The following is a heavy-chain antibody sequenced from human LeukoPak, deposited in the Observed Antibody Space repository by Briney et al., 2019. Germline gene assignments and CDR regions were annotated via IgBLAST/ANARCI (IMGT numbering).Heavy chain of an antibody. CDR3: ARDLVGVSLVVPAALGGFDP. Sequence: SETLSLTCTVSGGSISSYYWSWIRQPPGKGLEWIGYIYYSGSTNYNPSLKSRVTISVDTSKNQFSLKLSSVTAADTAVYYCARDLVGVSLVVPAALGGFDPWGQGTLVTVSS. D-gene: IGHD2-2*01. CDR1: GGSISSYY. J-gene: IGHJ5*02. CDR2: IYYSGST. V-gene: IGHV4-59*12.